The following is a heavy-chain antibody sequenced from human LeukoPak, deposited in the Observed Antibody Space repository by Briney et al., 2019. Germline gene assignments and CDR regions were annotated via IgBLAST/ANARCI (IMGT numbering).Heavy chain of an antibody. CDR2: ISGSGGST. V-gene: IGHV3-23*01. CDR3: AGLGGGGYCSGGSCYRLFD. Sequence: GGSLRLSCAASGFTFSSYAMSWVRQAPGKGLEWVSAISGSGGSTYYADSVKGRFTISRDNSKNTLYLQMNSLRAEDTAVYYCAGLGGGGYCSGGSCYRLFDWGQGTLVTVSS. J-gene: IGHJ4*02. CDR1: GFTFSSYA. D-gene: IGHD2-15*01.